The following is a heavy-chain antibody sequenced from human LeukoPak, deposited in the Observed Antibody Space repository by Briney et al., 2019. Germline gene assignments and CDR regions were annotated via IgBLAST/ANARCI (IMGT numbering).Heavy chain of an antibody. CDR1: GGTFSSYA. D-gene: IGHD1-26*01. J-gene: IGHJ4*02. V-gene: IGHV1-69*05. CDR2: IIPIFGTA. CDR3: ARKAGIVDWSSEYYFDY. Sequence: GASVKVSCKASGGTFSSYAISWVRQAPGQGLEWMGGIIPIFGTANYAQKFQGRVTITRDTSASTAYMELSSLRSEDTAVYYCARKAGIVDWSSEYYFDYWGQGTLVTVSS.